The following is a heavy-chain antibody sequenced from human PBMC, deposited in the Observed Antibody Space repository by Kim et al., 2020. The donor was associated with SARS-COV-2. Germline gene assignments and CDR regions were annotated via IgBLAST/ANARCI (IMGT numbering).Heavy chain of an antibody. J-gene: IGHJ6*02. V-gene: IGHV4-34*01. CDR2: INHSGST. CDR1: GGSFSGYY. Sequence: SETLSLTCAVYGGSFSGYYWSWIRQPPGKGLEWIGEINHSGSTNYNPSLKSRVTISVDTSKNQFSLKLSSVTAADTAVYYCARGRREGCSGGSCYSYYGMDVWGQGTTVTVSS. CDR3: ARGRREGCSGGSCYSYYGMDV. D-gene: IGHD2-15*01.